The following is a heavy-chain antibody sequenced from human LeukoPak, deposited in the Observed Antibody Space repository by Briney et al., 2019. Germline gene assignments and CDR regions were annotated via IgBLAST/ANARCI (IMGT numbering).Heavy chain of an antibody. CDR2: ISYGGSNK. D-gene: IGHD6-19*01. J-gene: IGHJ1*01. V-gene: IGHV3-30-3*01. CDR3: ARDLSSGWYVRSTEYFQH. CDR1: GFTFSSYA. Sequence: GGSLRLSCAASGFTFSSYAMHWVRQAPGKGLEWVAVISYGGSNKYYADSVKGRFTISRDNSKNTLYLQMNSLRAEDTAVYYCARDLSSGWYVRSTEYFQHWGQGTLVTVSS.